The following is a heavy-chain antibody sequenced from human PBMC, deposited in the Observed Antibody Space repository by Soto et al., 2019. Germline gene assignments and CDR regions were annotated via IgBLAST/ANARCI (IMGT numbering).Heavy chain of an antibody. CDR2: INHSGST. CDR1: GGSFSGYY. Sequence: PSETLSLTCAVYGGSFSGYYWSWIRQPPGKGLEWIGEINHSGSTNYNPSLKSRVTISVDTSKNQFSLKLSSVTAADTAVYYCARGGMTTFGGVIVLFDYWGQGTLVTVS. D-gene: IGHD3-16*02. CDR3: ARGGMTTFGGVIVLFDY. J-gene: IGHJ4*02. V-gene: IGHV4-34*01.